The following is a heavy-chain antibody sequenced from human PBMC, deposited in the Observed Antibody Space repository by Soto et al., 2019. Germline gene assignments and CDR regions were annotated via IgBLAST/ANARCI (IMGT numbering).Heavy chain of an antibody. D-gene: IGHD3-22*01. CDR1: GFTFSSYS. J-gene: IGHJ3*02. V-gene: IGHV3-21*01. CDR2: ISSSSSYI. CDR3: ARDAQYYYDSSGYYAFDI. Sequence: GGSLRLSCAASGFTFSSYSMNWVRQAPGKGLEWVSSISSSSSYIYYADSVKGRFTISRDNAKNSLYLQMNSLRAEDTAVYYCARDAQYYYDSSGYYAFDIWGKGTMVTVSS.